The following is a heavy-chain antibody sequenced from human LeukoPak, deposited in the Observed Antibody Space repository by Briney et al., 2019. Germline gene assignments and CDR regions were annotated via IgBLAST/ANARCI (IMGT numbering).Heavy chain of an antibody. Sequence: GGSLRLSCAASGFTFASYAMSWVRQTPGKGLERVSVIIGSVASTYYADSVKGRFTISRDNSKNTLYLQMNSLRADDTAVYYCAKGGYDYVEVGYFDYWGQGTLVTVSS. V-gene: IGHV3-23*01. D-gene: IGHD5-12*01. CDR2: IIGSVAST. J-gene: IGHJ4*02. CDR1: GFTFASYA. CDR3: AKGGYDYVEVGYFDY.